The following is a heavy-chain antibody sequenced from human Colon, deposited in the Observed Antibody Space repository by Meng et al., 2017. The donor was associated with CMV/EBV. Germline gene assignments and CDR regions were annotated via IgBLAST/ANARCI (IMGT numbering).Heavy chain of an antibody. CDR1: GFIFSQGW. J-gene: IGHJ4*02. CDR2: IKREDEGATV. Sequence: GESLKISCEMSGFIFSQGWMSWVRQAPGKGLEWVALIKREDEGATVDYAAPGKGRFSISRDDSKNMVFLQMYSLKSDDTALYYCTTDLAGVAGIYWGQGTPVTVSS. V-gene: IGHV3-15*01. D-gene: IGHD3-10*01. CDR3: TTDLAGVAGIY.